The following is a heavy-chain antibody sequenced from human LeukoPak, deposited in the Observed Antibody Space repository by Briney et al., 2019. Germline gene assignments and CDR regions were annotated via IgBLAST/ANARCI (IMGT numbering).Heavy chain of an antibody. CDR2: ISGSGGST. V-gene: IGHV3-23*01. CDR3: AKAPVLRYFDWLSSDDLSEYYFDY. J-gene: IGHJ4*02. D-gene: IGHD3-9*01. Sequence: GGSLRLSCAASGFTFSSYAMSWVRQAPGKGLEWVSAISGSGGSTYYADSMKGRFTISRDNSKNTLYLQMNSLRAEDTAVYYCAKAPVLRYFDWLSSDDLSEYYFDYWGQGTLVTVSS. CDR1: GFTFSSYA.